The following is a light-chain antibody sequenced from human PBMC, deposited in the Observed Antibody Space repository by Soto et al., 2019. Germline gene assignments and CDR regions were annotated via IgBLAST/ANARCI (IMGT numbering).Light chain of an antibody. CDR3: MQALQTPLT. CDR1: QSLLHGNGYNY. V-gene: IGKV2-28*01. Sequence: DIVMTQSPLSLPVTPGEPASISCRSSQSLLHGNGYNYLDWYLQKPGQSPQLLIYLGSNRASGVPDRFSGSGSGTDFTLKISRVEAEDVGVYYCMQALQTPLTFGGGNKVEIK. J-gene: IGKJ4*01. CDR2: LGS.